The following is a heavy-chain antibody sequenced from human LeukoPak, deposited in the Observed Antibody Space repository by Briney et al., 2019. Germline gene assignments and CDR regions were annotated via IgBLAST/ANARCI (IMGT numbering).Heavy chain of an antibody. Sequence: GGSLRLSCTVSGFTVSSNSMSWFRQAPAKGLEWVSFIFSSTHYSDSVKGRFTISRDNSKNTLYLQMNSLRAEDTAVYYCARRAGAYSHPYDYWGQGTLVTVSS. CDR1: GFTVSSNS. V-gene: IGHV3-53*01. CDR2: IFSST. D-gene: IGHD4/OR15-4a*01. CDR3: ARRAGAYSHPYDY. J-gene: IGHJ4*02.